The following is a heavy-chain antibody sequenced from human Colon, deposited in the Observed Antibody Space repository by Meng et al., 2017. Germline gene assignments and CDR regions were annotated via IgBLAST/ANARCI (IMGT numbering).Heavy chain of an antibody. Sequence: GGSLRLSCVVSGFTSNTAWMSWVRQAPGKGLEWVGLIKSETDGETTDYAPPVKGRFTIARDDSNNILYLQMNILKTEDTGVYFCKSYGTSYDIWTGASSANFWGQGTLVTVSS. V-gene: IGHV3-15*01. CDR3: KSYGTSYDIWTGASSANF. CDR1: GFTSNTAW. CDR2: IKSETDGETT. J-gene: IGHJ4*02. D-gene: IGHD3-9*01.